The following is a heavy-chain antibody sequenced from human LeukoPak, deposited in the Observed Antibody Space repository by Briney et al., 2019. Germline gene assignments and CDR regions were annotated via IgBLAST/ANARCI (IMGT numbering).Heavy chain of an antibody. D-gene: IGHD6-19*01. J-gene: IGHJ6*03. Sequence: GASVKVSCKVSGYILSELSMHWVRQPPGKGLEWMGWINANTGNPTYAQGFTGRFVFSLDTSVSTAYLQISSLKTEDTAVYYCARTIAVAGYMDVWGKGTTVTVSS. CDR3: ARTIAVAGYMDV. CDR2: INANTGNP. V-gene: IGHV7-4-1*02. CDR1: GYILSELS.